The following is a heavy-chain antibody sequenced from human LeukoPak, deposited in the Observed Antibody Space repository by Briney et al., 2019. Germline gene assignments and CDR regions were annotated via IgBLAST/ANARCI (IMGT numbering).Heavy chain of an antibody. V-gene: IGHV3-7*01. CDR1: GFTFSSYW. CDR2: IKQDGSEK. D-gene: IGHD2-2*01. J-gene: IGHJ3*02. Sequence: GGSLRLSCAASGFTFSSYWMSWVRQAPGKGLEWVANIKQDGSEKYYVNSLKGRFTISRDNAKNSLYLQMNSLGAEDTAVYYCARRQCSSISCYYAFDIWGQGTMVTVSS. CDR3: ARRQCSSISCYYAFDI.